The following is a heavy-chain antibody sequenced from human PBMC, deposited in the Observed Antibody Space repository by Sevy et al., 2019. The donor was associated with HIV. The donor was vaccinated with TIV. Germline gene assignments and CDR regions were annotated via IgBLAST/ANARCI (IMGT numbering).Heavy chain of an antibody. V-gene: IGHV3-23*01. Sequence: GGSLRLSCAASGFTFSSYAMSWVRQAPGKGLEWVSAISGSGGSTYYAHSVKGRFTISRDNSKNTLYLQMNSLRAEDTAVYYCAKGPYDSSGYYPSAPYYYYYYMDVWGKGTTVTVSS. CDR3: AKGPYDSSGYYPSAPYYYYYYMDV. J-gene: IGHJ6*03. CDR1: GFTFSSYA. CDR2: ISGSGGST. D-gene: IGHD3-22*01.